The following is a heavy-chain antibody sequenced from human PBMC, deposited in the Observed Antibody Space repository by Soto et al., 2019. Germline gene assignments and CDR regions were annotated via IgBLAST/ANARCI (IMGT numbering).Heavy chain of an antibody. J-gene: IGHJ4*01. CDR1: GGSFSGYY. V-gene: IGHV4-34*01. D-gene: IGHD6-6*01. Sequence: PSETLSLTCAVYGGSFSGYYWSWIRQPPGKGLEWIGEINHSGSTNYNPSLKSRVTISVDTSKNQFSLKLSSVTAADTAVYYCARERHSSWSSYAANIQFYYLGQGTLVTVPS. CDR2: INHSGST. CDR3: ARERHSSWSSYAANIQFYY.